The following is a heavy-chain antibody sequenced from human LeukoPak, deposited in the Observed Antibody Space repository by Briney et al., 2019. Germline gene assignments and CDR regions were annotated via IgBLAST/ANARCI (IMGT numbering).Heavy chain of an antibody. Sequence: GGSLRLSCAASGFTFSSYSMNWVRQAPGKGLEWVSSISSSSSYIYYADSVKGRSTISRDNAKNSLYLQMNSLRAEDTAVYYCARAPLWFGTSEGYWFDPWGQGTLVTVSS. V-gene: IGHV3-21*01. CDR2: ISSSSSYI. J-gene: IGHJ5*02. D-gene: IGHD3-10*01. CDR1: GFTFSSYS. CDR3: ARAPLWFGTSEGYWFDP.